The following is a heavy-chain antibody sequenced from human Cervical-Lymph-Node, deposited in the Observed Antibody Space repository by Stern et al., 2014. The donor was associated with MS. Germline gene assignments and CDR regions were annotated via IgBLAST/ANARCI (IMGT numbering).Heavy chain of an antibody. V-gene: IGHV5-51*01. CDR3: ARKGTYGLDY. D-gene: IGHD3-10*01. J-gene: IGHJ4*02. CDR2: SYPDDSDA. Sequence: EVQLVQSGAEVKKPGESLKISCKGSGYNFASYWIGWVRQVPGKGLEWMGISYPDDSDARYPPSFQGQVTMSADKSIGTAYLQWSSLKASDTAFYFCARKGTYGLDYWGQGALVTVSS. CDR1: GYNFASYW.